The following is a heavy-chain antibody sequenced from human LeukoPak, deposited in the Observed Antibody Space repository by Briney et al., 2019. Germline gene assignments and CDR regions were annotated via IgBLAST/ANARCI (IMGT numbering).Heavy chain of an antibody. J-gene: IGHJ4*02. V-gene: IGHV4-59*01. Sequence: SETLSLTCTVSGDSISNYYWSWIRQSPGKGLEWIGYIYYSGSTNYNPSLKSRVTISVDTSKNQFSLKLSSVTAADTAVYYCARETCSGGSCFQFDFWGRGTLVTVSS. CDR2: IYYSGST. CDR3: ARETCSGGSCFQFDF. CDR1: GDSISNYY. D-gene: IGHD2-15*01.